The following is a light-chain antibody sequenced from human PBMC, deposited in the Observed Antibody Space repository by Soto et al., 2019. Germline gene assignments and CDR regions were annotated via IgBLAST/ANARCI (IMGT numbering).Light chain of an antibody. V-gene: IGLV2-14*01. CDR3: SSYTSSSTVV. CDR2: DVS. J-gene: IGLJ2*01. Sequence: QSALTQPASVSGSHGQSITISCTGTSSDVGGYNYVSWYQQHPGKAPKLMIYDVSNLTSGVSNRFSGSKSGNTASLTISGLQAEDEADYYCSSYTSSSTVVFGGGTKLTVL. CDR1: SSDVGGYNY.